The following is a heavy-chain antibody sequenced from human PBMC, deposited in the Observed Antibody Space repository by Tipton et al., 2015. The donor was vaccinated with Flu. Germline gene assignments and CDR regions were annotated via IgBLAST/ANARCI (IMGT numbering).Heavy chain of an antibody. Sequence: SLRLSCAASGFIVSSDYMSWVRQAPGKGLEWLSVIYSGDSASYADSVRGRFTISRDNSKNTLYLQMNNLRVEDTAVYHCAKRYCSSTTCYIPDALAIWGQGTMVTVSS. CDR3: AKRYCSSTTCYIPDALAI. V-gene: IGHV3-53*01. CDR1: GFIVSSDY. D-gene: IGHD2-2*01. J-gene: IGHJ3*02. CDR2: IYSGDSA.